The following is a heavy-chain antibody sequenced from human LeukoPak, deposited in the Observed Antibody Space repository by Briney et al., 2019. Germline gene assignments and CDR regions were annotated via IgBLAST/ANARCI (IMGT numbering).Heavy chain of an antibody. Sequence: GASVEVSCTASGYTFTGYYMHWVRQAPGQGLEWMGRINPNSGGTNYAQKFQGRVTMTRDTSISTAYMELSRLRSDDTAVYYCARTRIAAAGYYFDYWGQGTLVTVSS. V-gene: IGHV1-2*06. CDR3: ARTRIAAAGYYFDY. J-gene: IGHJ4*02. CDR2: INPNSGGT. D-gene: IGHD6-13*01. CDR1: GYTFTGYY.